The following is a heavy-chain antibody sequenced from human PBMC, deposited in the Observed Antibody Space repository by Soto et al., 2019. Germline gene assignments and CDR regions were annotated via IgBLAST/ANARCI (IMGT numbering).Heavy chain of an antibody. J-gene: IGHJ6*02. CDR3: VSCSSTSCPDDYYGMDV. V-gene: IGHV4-31*03. CDR2: IYYSGST. CDR1: GGSISSGGYY. D-gene: IGHD2-2*01. Sequence: TLSLTCTVSGGSISSGGYYWSWIRQHPGKGLEWIGYIYYSGSTYYNPSLKSRVTISVDTSKNQFSLKLSSVTAADTAVYYCVSCSSTSCPDDYYGMDVWGQGTTVTVSS.